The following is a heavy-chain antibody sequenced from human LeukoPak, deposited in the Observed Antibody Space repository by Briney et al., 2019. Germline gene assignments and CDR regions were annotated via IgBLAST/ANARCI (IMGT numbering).Heavy chain of an antibody. D-gene: IGHD3-22*01. J-gene: IGHJ4*02. Sequence: SLRLSCAASGFTFDDYAMHWVRQAPGKGLEWVSGISWNSGSIGYADSVKGRFTISRDNAKNSLYLQMNSLRAEDTALYYCAKEASGYYFDYWGQGTLVTVSS. CDR1: GFTFDDYA. CDR3: AKEASGYYFDY. CDR2: ISWNSGSI. V-gene: IGHV3-9*01.